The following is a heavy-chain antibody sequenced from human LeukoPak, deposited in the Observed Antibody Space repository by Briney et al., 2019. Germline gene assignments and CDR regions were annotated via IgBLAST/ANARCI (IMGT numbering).Heavy chain of an antibody. Sequence: PGGPLRLSCAASGFTLSTYWMHWVRQAPGKGLVWVSRLTSDGSSTRYADSVRGRFTISRDIAKNTLYLQMNSLRAEDTAVYYCAKDGYGDYVYGVDYWGQGTLVTVSS. CDR1: GFTLSTYW. CDR3: AKDGYGDYVYGVDY. J-gene: IGHJ4*02. V-gene: IGHV3-74*01. CDR2: LTSDGSST. D-gene: IGHD4-17*01.